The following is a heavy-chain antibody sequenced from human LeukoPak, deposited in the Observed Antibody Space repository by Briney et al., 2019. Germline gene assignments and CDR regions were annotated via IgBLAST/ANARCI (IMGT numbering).Heavy chain of an antibody. Sequence: AAVKVSCKASGGTLSSYGIGWVRPGPGEGLGWMGRIIPILGIANYAQKFQGRVTITANKSTSTAYMELSTLRSEDTAVYYCARAAIGDYGQFYYFDYWGQGTLVTVSS. CDR3: ARAAIGDYGQFYYFDY. V-gene: IGHV1-69*04. J-gene: IGHJ4*02. CDR1: GGTLSSYG. CDR2: IIPILGIA. D-gene: IGHD4-17*01.